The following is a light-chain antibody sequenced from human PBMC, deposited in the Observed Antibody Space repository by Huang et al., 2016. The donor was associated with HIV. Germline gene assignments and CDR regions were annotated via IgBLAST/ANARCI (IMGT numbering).Light chain of an antibody. Sequence: EIVMTQSPATLSVSLGERATLSCRAGQNININLAWYQQKPGQAPRLLIYGASTRATGIPGRFSGSGSGTEFTLTISSLQSEDFAVYYCQQYNNRPPGFGPGTKVDFK. CDR2: GAS. CDR1: QNININ. CDR3: QQYNNRPPG. V-gene: IGKV3-15*01. J-gene: IGKJ3*01.